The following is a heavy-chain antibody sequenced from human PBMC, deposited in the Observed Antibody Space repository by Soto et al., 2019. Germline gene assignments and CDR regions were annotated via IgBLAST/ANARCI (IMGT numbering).Heavy chain of an antibody. CDR1: GCSISGHY. V-gene: IGHV4-59*11. D-gene: IGHD6-19*01. J-gene: IGHJ4*02. Sequence: KTSGTLSLPCPVSGCSISGHYWIWIRQSPGKGLEWIGYIFYTGSTNYSPSLKSRVTLSVDTSKNQFSLRLSSVTAADTAVYYCARVGSSGWSPDYWGQGTLVTVSS. CDR2: IFYTGST. CDR3: ARVGSSGWSPDY.